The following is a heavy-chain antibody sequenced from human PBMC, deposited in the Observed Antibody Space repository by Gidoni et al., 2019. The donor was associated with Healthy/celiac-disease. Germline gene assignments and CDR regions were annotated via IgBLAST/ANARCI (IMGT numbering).Heavy chain of an antibody. V-gene: IGHV3-23*01. CDR2: ISGSGGST. Sequence: EVQLLESGGGLVQPGGSLRLSCAASGFTFGSYAMSWVRQAPGEGLGLVSAISGSGGSTYYADSVKGRFTISRDNSKNTLYLQMNSLRAEDTAVYYCAKDEVLYDFWSGYPDYWGQGTLVTVSS. D-gene: IGHD3-3*01. CDR1: GFTFGSYA. CDR3: AKDEVLYDFWSGYPDY. J-gene: IGHJ4*02.